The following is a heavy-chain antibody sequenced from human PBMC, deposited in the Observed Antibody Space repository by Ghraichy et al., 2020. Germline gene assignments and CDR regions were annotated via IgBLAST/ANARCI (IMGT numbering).Heavy chain of an antibody. Sequence: ASVKVSCKASGYTFTSYYMHWVRQAPGQGLEWMGIINPSGGSTSYAQKFQGRVTMTRDTSTSTVYMELSSLRSEDTAVYYCARGVRGDYAPEPDSGGMDWGQGTLVTVSS. D-gene: IGHD4-17*01. CDR1: GYTFTSYY. V-gene: IGHV1-46*01. J-gene: IGHJ4*02. CDR3: ARGVRGDYAPEPDSGGMD. CDR2: INPSGGST.